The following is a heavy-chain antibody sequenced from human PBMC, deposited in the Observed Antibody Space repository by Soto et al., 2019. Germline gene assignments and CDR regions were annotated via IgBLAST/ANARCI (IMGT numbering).Heavy chain of an antibody. CDR2: ISGSGGST. J-gene: IGHJ4*02. Sequence: PGGSLRLSCAASGFTFSSYAMSWVRQAPGKGLEWVSAISGSGGSTYYADSVKGRFTISRDNSKNTLYLQMNSLRAEDTAVYYCAKDLNVVVPAAIRTTVTGGFDYWGQGTLVTVSS. V-gene: IGHV3-23*01. CDR3: AKDLNVVVPAAIRTTVTGGFDY. D-gene: IGHD2-2*02. CDR1: GFTFSSYA.